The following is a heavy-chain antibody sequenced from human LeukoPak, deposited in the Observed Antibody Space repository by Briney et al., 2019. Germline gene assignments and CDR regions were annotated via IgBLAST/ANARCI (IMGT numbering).Heavy chain of an antibody. D-gene: IGHD3-22*01. CDR3: AREGPSRFSSGYYFDY. CDR1: GYTFTSYY. V-gene: IGHV1-46*01. CDR2: INPSGGST. J-gene: IGHJ4*02. Sequence: ASVKVSCKASGYTFTSYYMHWVRQAPGQGLEWMGIINPSGGSTSYAQKFQGRVTMTRDMSTSTVYMELSSLRSEDTAVYYCAREGPSRFSSGYYFDYWGQGTLVTVSS.